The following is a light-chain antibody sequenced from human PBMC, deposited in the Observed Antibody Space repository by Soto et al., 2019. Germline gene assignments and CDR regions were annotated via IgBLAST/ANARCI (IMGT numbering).Light chain of an antibody. V-gene: IGLV1-44*01. CDR1: NSNIGTKT. CDR2: SNN. Sequence: QSVVTQPPSASGTPGQRVTISCSGSNSNIGTKTVNWYQQLPGTAPKLLIYSNNQRPSGVPGPFSASKSGTSASLAISGLQSQDEADYYCAAWDDSLNGYVFGTGTKLTVL. J-gene: IGLJ1*01. CDR3: AAWDDSLNGYV.